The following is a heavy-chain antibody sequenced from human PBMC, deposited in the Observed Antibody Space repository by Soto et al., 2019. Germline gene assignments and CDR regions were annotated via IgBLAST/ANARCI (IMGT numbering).Heavy chain of an antibody. CDR2: ISSSSSTI. J-gene: IGHJ6*02. CDR1: GFTFSSYS. Sequence: EVQLVESGGGLVQPGGSLRLSCAASGFTFSSYSMNWVRQAPGKGLEWVSYISSSSSTIYYADSVKGRFTISRDNAKNSLYLQMNSLRDEDTAVYYCARGLVSEMATIFYYYYGMDVWGQGTTVTVSS. D-gene: IGHD5-12*01. CDR3: ARGLVSEMATIFYYYYGMDV. V-gene: IGHV3-48*02.